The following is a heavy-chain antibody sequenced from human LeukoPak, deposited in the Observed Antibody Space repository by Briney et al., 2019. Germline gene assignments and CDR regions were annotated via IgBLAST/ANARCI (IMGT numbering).Heavy chain of an antibody. CDR3: AKDFYYDSSGYRKQYFQH. V-gene: IGHV3-23*01. D-gene: IGHD3-22*01. CDR2: ITGSGGSI. J-gene: IGHJ1*01. Sequence: PGGSLRLSCAAPGFTFSSYAMSWVRQAPGKGLEWVSAITGSGGSIYYADSVKGRFTISRDNSKNTLYLQMNSLRAEDTAVYYCAKDFYYDSSGYRKQYFQHWGQGTLVTVSS. CDR1: GFTFSSYA.